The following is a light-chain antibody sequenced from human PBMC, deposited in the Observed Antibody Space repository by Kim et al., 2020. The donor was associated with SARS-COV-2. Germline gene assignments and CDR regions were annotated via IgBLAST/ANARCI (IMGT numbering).Light chain of an antibody. Sequence: LSPGERANLSCRACQRVNRYLSWFQQKPGQAPRLLIYDASNRAAGIPARFSGSGSGTDFTLTISTLEPEDFGVYYCQQRSDWPITFGQGTRMEIK. CDR2: DAS. CDR1: QRVNRY. V-gene: IGKV3-11*01. CDR3: QQRSDWPIT. J-gene: IGKJ5*01.